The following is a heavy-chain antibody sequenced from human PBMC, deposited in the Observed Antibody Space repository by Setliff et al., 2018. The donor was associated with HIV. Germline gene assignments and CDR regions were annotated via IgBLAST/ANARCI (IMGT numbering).Heavy chain of an antibody. Sequence: TGGSLRLSCVASGLTFSNYWMTWVRQAPGKGLEWVANIRRDGGDPYYVDSVKGRFTIPRDNAKNTLYLQMNSLRDEDTAVYYCARDRGSGTCRGCDYMDVWGKGTTVTISS. D-gene: IGHD3-3*01. J-gene: IGHJ6*03. V-gene: IGHV3-7*01. CDR3: ARDRGSGTCRGCDYMDV. CDR1: GLTFSNYW. CDR2: IRRDGGDP.